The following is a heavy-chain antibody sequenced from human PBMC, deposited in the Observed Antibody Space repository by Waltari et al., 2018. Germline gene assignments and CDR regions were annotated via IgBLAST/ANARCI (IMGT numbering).Heavy chain of an antibody. V-gene: IGHV3-30-3*01. CDR2: ISYDGSNK. CDR3: GTTNY. Sequence: QVQLVESGGGVVPPGRSLRLSCSASGFTFSSYAMHGVRQAPGKGLEWVAGISYDGSNKYYADSVKGRFTISRDNSKNTLYLQMNSLRAEDTAVYYCGTTNYWGQGTLVTVSS. D-gene: IGHD1-7*01. J-gene: IGHJ4*02. CDR1: GFTFSSYA.